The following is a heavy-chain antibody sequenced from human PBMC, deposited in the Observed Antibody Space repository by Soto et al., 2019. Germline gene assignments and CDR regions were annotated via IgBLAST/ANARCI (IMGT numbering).Heavy chain of an antibody. J-gene: IGHJ3*01. D-gene: IGHD3-3*01. CDR3: ARQRSRAFDL. CDR1: DASITTSVYH. CDR2: IYYSGSA. Sequence: SETLSLTRVIPDASITTSVYHWGWIRQPPGRGLEWMANIYYSGSAYYNPSLKSRLSTSVDTSKNQFSLKLSSVTAADTAVYYCARQRSRAFDLWGQGTVVT. V-gene: IGHV4-39*01.